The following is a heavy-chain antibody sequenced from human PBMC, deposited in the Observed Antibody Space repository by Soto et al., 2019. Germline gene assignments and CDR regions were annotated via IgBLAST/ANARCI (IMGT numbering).Heavy chain of an antibody. V-gene: IGHV3-30*18. J-gene: IGHJ3*02. CDR3: AKDWLRLFGAFDI. Sequence: GGSLRLSCAASGFTFSSYGMHWVRQAPGKGLEWVAVISYDGSNKYYADSVKGRFTISRDNSKNTLYLQMNSLRAEDTAVYYCAKDWLRLFGAFDIWGQGTMVTVSS. D-gene: IGHD5-12*01. CDR2: ISYDGSNK. CDR1: GFTFSSYG.